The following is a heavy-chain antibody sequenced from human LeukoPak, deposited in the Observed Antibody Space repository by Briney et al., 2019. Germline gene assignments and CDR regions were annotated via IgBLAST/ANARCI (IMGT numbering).Heavy chain of an antibody. CDR1: GGSFSGYY. V-gene: IGHV4-34*01. CDR2: INHSGST. D-gene: IGHD3-10*01. J-gene: IGHJ4*02. Sequence: SETLSLTCAVYGGSFSGYYWSWIRQPPGKGLEWIGEINHSGSTNYNPSLKSRVTISVDTSKNQFSLKLSFVTAADTAVYYCARVDKGLLWFGELSNYFDYWGQGTLVTVSS. CDR3: ARVDKGLLWFGELSNYFDY.